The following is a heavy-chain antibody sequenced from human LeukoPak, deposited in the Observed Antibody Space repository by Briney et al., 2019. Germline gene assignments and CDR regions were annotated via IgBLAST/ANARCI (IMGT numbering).Heavy chain of an antibody. J-gene: IGHJ3*02. V-gene: IGHV4-30-4*08. D-gene: IGHD3-22*01. CDR1: GGSISSGDYY. CDR2: IYYSGST. CDR3: AREGQYYYDSSGLGDAFDI. Sequence: TLSLTCTVSGGSISSGDYYWSWIRQPPGKGLEWIGYIYYSGSTYYNPSLKSRVTISVDTSKNQFSLKLSSVTAADTAVYYCAREGQYYYDSSGLGDAFDIWGQGTMVTVSS.